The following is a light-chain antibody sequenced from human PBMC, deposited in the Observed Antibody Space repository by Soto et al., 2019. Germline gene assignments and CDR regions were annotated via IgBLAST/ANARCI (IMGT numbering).Light chain of an antibody. J-gene: IGLJ1*01. CDR3: SSYAGSNTLGV. CDR2: DVS. CDR1: SSDVGRHNA. V-gene: IGLV2-14*03. Sequence: PGSVSGSPGQSITISCSGTSSDVGRHNAVSWYQQHPGKVPQLMIYDVSIRPSGISDRLSASKSGNMASLTISGLQAEDEADYYCSSYAGSNTLGVFGTGTKVTVL.